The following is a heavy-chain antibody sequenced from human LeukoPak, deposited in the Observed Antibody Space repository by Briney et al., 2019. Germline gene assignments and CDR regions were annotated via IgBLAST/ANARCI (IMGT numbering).Heavy chain of an antibody. V-gene: IGHV1-46*01. J-gene: IGHJ4*02. CDR3: ARDQEGFDY. CDR1: GYSFTNNY. CDR2: IYPRDGST. Sequence: ASVKVSCKASGYSFTNNYIHWVRQAPGQGLEWMGMIYPRDGSTSYALKFQGRVTVTRDTSTSTVHMELSGLRSEDTAVYYCARDQEGFDYWGQGTLVTVSS.